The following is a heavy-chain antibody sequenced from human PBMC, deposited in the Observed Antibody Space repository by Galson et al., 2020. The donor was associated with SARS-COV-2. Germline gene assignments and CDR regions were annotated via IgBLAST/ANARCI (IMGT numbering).Heavy chain of an antibody. V-gene: IGHV4-31*03. CDR3: ARGGSGFAYGMDV. Sequence: ETSETLSLTCTVSGGSISGGGYYWSWIRQHPGKGLAWIGYIYYTGSAYYNSSLQSRVAMSIDTSKNQFSLKLNSLTAADTAVYYCARGGSGFAYGMDVWGQGTTVTVSS. D-gene: IGHD3-3*01. J-gene: IGHJ6*02. CDR2: IYYTGSA. CDR1: GGSISGGGYY.